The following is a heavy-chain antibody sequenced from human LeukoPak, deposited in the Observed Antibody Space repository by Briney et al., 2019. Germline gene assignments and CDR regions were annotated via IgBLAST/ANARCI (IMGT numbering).Heavy chain of an antibody. J-gene: IGHJ2*01. CDR3: ARISATDPVSSWYFDL. CDR1: GGSISSGDYY. CDR2: IYYSGST. V-gene: IGHV4-30-4*08. D-gene: IGHD2-21*02. Sequence: SETLSLTCTVSGGSISSGDYYWSWSRQSPGKGLEWIGYIYYSGSTYYNPSLKSRVTISVDTSKNQFSLKLSSVTAADTAVYYCARISATDPVSSWYFDLWGRGTLVTVSS.